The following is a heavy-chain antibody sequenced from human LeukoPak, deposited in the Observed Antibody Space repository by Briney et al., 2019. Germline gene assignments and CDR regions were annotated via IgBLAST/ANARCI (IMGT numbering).Heavy chain of an antibody. V-gene: IGHV4-39*01. J-gene: IGHJ6*02. CDR3: GRRPHGYYGMDV. Sequence: SETLSLTCTVSGGSISSSSYYWGWPRQPPGQGLVWFVSIYYSGSTYYNPSLKSRVTISVDTSKNQFSLKLSSVTAADTAVYYCGRRPHGYYGMDVWGQGTTVTVSS. CDR2: IYYSGST. CDR1: GGSISSSSYY.